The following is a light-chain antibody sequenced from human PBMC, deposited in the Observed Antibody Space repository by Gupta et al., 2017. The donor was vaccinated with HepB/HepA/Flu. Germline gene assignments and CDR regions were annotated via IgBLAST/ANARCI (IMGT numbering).Light chain of an antibody. J-gene: IGLJ1*01. CDR2: GNT. Sequence: QSVLTQPPSVSGAPGQRVTISCTGSISNIGAGYDVHWYQQLPGTAPKLLSYGNTNRPSGVPDRFSGSKSGTSASLAITGLQAEDEADYYGQSYDSSLIVPYVFGTGTRVTVL. V-gene: IGLV1-40*01. CDR1: ISNIGAGYD. CDR3: QSYDSSLIVPYV.